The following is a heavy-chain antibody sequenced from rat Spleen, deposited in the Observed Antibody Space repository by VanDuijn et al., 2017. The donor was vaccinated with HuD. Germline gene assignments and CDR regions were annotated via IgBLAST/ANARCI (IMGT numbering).Heavy chain of an antibody. J-gene: IGHJ2*01. V-gene: IGHV2S12*01. Sequence: QVQLKESGPGLVQPSQTLSLTCTVSGFSLTSNGVSWVRQPPGKGLEWIAAISSGGSTYYNSALNSRLSISRDTSKSQVFLKMNSLQTEDTAIYFCTRDRPRFDYWGQGVMVTVSS. CDR3: TRDRPRFDY. CDR1: GFSLTSNG. CDR2: ISSGGST.